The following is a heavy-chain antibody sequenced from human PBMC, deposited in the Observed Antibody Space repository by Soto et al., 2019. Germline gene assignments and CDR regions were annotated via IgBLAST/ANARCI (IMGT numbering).Heavy chain of an antibody. J-gene: IGHJ6*03. Sequence: EVQLLESGGGLVQPGGSLRLSCAASGFAFGSYAMSWVRQAPGKGLEWVSTIGGSGAKYYPDSVKGRFTISRDNSKNTMSLQVNSLVAEDTAVYYCAKCMVVASAIGYYYYMDVWGKGTTVTVSS. CDR2: IGGSGAK. CDR1: GFAFGSYA. CDR3: AKCMVVASAIGYYYYMDV. D-gene: IGHD2-21*02. V-gene: IGHV3-23*01.